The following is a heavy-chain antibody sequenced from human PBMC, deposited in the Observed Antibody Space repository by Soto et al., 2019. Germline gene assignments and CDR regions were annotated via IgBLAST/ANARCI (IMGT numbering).Heavy chain of an antibody. J-gene: IGHJ6*02. D-gene: IGHD4-17*01. CDR2: IHHSGAT. Sequence: SETLSLTCAVSGDSITGDNWWSWVRQPPGKGLEWIGEIHHSGATNYNPSLKSRVTISVDKSKNQFSLKLSSVTAADTAVYYCARVNTVTSYYYYYGMDVWGQGTTVTVSS. CDR1: GDSITGDNW. CDR3: ARVNTVTSYYYYYGMDV. V-gene: IGHV4-4*02.